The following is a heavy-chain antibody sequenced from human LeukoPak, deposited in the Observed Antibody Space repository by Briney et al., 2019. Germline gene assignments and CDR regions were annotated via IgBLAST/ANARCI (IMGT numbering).Heavy chain of an antibody. CDR1: GYTFTTYG. CDR3: TVKGCDILTRSLADYFSYGLDV. Sequence: ASVKVSCKASGYTFTTYGVSWVRQAPGQGLEWMGWINTQNGETNYEQKLQGRGTMTKDTSTSTVYMELRRLRSDDTAVYFCTVKGCDILTRSLADYFSYGLDVWGQGTTVTVSS. D-gene: IGHD3-9*01. CDR2: INTQNGET. J-gene: IGHJ6*02. V-gene: IGHV1-18*01.